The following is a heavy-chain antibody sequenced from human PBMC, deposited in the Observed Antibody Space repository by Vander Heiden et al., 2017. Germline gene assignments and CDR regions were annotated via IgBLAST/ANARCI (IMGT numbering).Heavy chain of an antibody. V-gene: IGHV1-69*10. CDR3: ARDDYGDFHSFDY. CDR1: GGTFSSYA. CDR2: IIPILGIA. D-gene: IGHD4-17*01. Sequence: QVQLVQSGAAVKKPGSSVKVAGKATGGTFSSYAISWVRQAPGQGLEWMGGIIPILGIANYAHKFQGRVTITADKSTSTAYMELSSMRSEDTAVYCCARDDYGDFHSFDYWGQGTLVTVSS. J-gene: IGHJ4*02.